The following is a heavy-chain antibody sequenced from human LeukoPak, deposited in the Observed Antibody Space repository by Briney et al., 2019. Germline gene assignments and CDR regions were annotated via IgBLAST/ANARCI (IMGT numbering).Heavy chain of an antibody. CDR1: GYTFTSYG. J-gene: IGHJ5*02. CDR3: ARVSGYSTALNWFDP. Sequence: ASVKVSCKASGYTFTSYGISWVRQAPGQWPEWMGRSSVYNGNTNYAQKLQGRVTMTTDTSTSTAYMELRGLRSDDTAVYYCARVSGYSTALNWFDPWGQGTLVTVSS. D-gene: IGHD3-9*01. CDR2: SSVYNGNT. V-gene: IGHV1-18*01.